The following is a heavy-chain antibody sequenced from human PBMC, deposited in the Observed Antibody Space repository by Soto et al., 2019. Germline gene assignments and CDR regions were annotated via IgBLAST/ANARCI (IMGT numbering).Heavy chain of an antibody. CDR1: GDSISSGDYY. Sequence: QVQLQESGPGLMKPSQTLSLTCTVSGDSISSGDYYWTWVRQPPGKGLEWIGYIDYSGNTYYTPSLQSRVTISVDTAKNQFSLRLTSVTAADTAVYYCARCNDYGDYFDYWGQGTLATVSS. J-gene: IGHJ4*02. CDR3: ARCNDYGDYFDY. D-gene: IGHD4-17*01. V-gene: IGHV4-30-4*01. CDR2: IDYSGNT.